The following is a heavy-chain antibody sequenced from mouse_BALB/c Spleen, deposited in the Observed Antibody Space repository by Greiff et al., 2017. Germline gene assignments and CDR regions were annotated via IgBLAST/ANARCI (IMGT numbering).Heavy chain of an antibody. J-gene: IGHJ4*01. CDR1: GYTFTSYV. D-gene: IGHD1-1*01. CDR3: ARRNYGSSSYYAMDY. Sequence: EVQLVESGPELVKPGASVKMSCKASGYTFTSYVMHWVKQKPGQGLEWIGYINPYNDGTKYNEKFKGKATLTSDKSSSTAYMELSSLTSEDSAVYYCARRNYGSSSYYAMDYWGQGTSVTVSS. V-gene: IGHV1-14*01. CDR2: INPYNDGT.